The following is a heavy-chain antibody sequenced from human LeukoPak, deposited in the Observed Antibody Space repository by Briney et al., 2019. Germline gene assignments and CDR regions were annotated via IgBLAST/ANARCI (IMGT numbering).Heavy chain of an antibody. V-gene: IGHV7-4-1*02. J-gene: IGHJ4*02. CDR1: GYTFTNYA. D-gene: IGHD3-22*01. CDR3: AKDRYFYESIFDH. Sequence: ASVKVSCKASGYTFTNYAVNWVRQAPGHGLEWMGWINTNTGTPTYAQGFTGRFVFSLDTSASTIYLQINSLKAEDTAVYYCAKDRYFYESIFDHWGQGTLVTVSS. CDR2: INTNTGTP.